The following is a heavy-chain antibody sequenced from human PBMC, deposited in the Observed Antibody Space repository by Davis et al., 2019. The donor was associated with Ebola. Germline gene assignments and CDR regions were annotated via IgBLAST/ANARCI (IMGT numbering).Heavy chain of an antibody. V-gene: IGHV3-21*01. D-gene: IGHD3-3*01. CDR2: ISSSSSYI. CDR3: ASYDFWSGYQFDY. J-gene: IGHJ4*02. CDR1: GFTFSSYA. Sequence: PGGSLRLSCAASGFTFSSYAMHWVRQAPGKGLEWVSSISSSSSYIYYADSVKGRFTISRDNAKNSLYLQMNSLRAEDTAVYYCASYDFWSGYQFDYWGQGTLVTVSS.